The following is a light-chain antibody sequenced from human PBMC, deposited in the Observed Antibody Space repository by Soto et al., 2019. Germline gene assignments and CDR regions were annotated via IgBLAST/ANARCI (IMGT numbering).Light chain of an antibody. Sequence: QSVLTQPPSVSGAPGQRVTISCTGSSSNIGAGYDVHWYQQLPGTAPKLLIYGNSNRPSGVPDRFSGSNSGTSATLAITGLQADDEADYYCQSYDSSLSAGVFGGGTKLTVL. CDR2: GNS. CDR1: SSNIGAGYD. CDR3: QSYDSSLSAGV. J-gene: IGLJ3*02. V-gene: IGLV1-40*01.